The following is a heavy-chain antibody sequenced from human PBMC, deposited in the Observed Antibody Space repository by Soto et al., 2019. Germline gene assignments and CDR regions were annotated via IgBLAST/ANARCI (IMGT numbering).Heavy chain of an antibody. CDR1: GFTFSSYT. D-gene: IGHD1-1*01. J-gene: IGHJ6*02. CDR3: AREDWNDGHYCGVGV. Sequence: QVQVVESGGGVVQPGRSLRLSCAASGFTFSSYTMYWVRQAPGKGLEGVAVIWHDGSNKYYVDSVKGRFTISRDNSKNTLYLQMNSLRAEDTAVYYCAREDWNDGHYCGVGVWGQGTTVTVSS. CDR2: IWHDGSNK. V-gene: IGHV3-33*01.